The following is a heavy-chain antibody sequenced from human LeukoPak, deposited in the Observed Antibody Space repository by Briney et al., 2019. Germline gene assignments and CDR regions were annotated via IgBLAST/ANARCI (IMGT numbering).Heavy chain of an antibody. J-gene: IGHJ4*02. CDR1: GGSISSSSYY. Sequence: KPSETLSLTCTVSGGSISSSSYYWGWIRPPPGKGLEWIGSMYYRGSSYYNPSLKSRVTMSVDTSKNQFSLKLSSVTVADTAVYYCANAASYSVDYWGQGTLVTVSS. CDR2: MYYRGSS. CDR3: ANAASYSVDY. D-gene: IGHD1-26*01. V-gene: IGHV4-39*01.